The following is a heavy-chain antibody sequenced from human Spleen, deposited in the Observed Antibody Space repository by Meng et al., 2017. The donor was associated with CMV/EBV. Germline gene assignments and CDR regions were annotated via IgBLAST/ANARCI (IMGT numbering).Heavy chain of an antibody. J-gene: IGHJ4*02. V-gene: IGHV3-23*01. CDR1: VFTFSSYA. Sequence: ASVFTFSSYAMSWVRQAPGKGLECVSFISGSGCSTYYADSVQGRFAVSRDNSKRILYLQMNSLRAEDTALYYCAKYSSPSGAYCFDSWGQGSLVTVSS. CDR3: AKYSSPSGAYCFDS. D-gene: IGHD6-6*01. CDR2: ISGSGCST.